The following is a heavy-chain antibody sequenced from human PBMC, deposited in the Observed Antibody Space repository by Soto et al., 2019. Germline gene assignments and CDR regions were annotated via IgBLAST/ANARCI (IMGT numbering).Heavy chain of an antibody. Sequence: GGSLRLSCAASGFSFSSFAMNWVRQAPGKGLEWVSIISGSADSTFYADSVKGRFTISRDNAKSSLYLQMNSLRAEDTAVYYCARSLTFGGYYYYYMDVWGKGTTVTVSS. D-gene: IGHD3-16*01. J-gene: IGHJ6*03. V-gene: IGHV3-23*01. CDR2: ISGSADST. CDR1: GFSFSSFA. CDR3: ARSLTFGGYYYYYMDV.